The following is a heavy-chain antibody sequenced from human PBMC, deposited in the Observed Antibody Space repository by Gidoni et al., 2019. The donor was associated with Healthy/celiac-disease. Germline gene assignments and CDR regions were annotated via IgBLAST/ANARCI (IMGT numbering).Heavy chain of an antibody. Sequence: EAQRLEPGGGLGQPGGSLRLSCAASGSTFSSYAMGWVRQAPGKGLEWVSAISGSGGSTYYADSVKGRFTISRDNSKNTLYLQMNSRRAEDTAVYYCAKGLRQLGPGVYWGQGTLVTVSS. J-gene: IGHJ4*02. CDR3: AKGLRQLGPGVY. CDR1: GSTFSSYA. V-gene: IGHV3-23*01. CDR2: ISGSGGST. D-gene: IGHD6-6*01.